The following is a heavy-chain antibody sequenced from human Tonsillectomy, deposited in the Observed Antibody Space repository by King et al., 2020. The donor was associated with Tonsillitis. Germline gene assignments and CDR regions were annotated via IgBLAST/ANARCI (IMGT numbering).Heavy chain of an antibody. D-gene: IGHD6-19*01. J-gene: IGHJ4*02. V-gene: IGHV4-59*08. CDR3: ARLYSSDWGYFDY. CDR2: VYYSGST. Sequence: VQLQESGPGLVKPSETLSLTCTVSGGSISSYYWTWLRQPPGKGLEWIGYVYYSGSTDYNPSLKSRVTISVDTSNNQFSLKLSSVTAADTAVYYCARLYSSDWGYFDYWGQGTLVTVSS. CDR1: GGSISSYY.